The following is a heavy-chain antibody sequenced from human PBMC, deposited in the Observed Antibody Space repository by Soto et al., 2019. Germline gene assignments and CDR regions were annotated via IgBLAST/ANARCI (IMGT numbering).Heavy chain of an antibody. D-gene: IGHD3-22*01. CDR2: INPSGGST. CDR3: ARDPLNYYASSCYYPFYYYYYGMDF. Sequence: ASVKVSCKASGYTFTSYYMHWVRQAPGQGLEWMGIINPSGGSTSYAQKFQGRVTMTRDTSTSTVYMELSSLRSEDTAVYYCARDPLNYYASSCYYPFYYYYYGMDFWGQRTTVTVSS. V-gene: IGHV1-46*01. J-gene: IGHJ6*02. CDR1: GYTFTSYY.